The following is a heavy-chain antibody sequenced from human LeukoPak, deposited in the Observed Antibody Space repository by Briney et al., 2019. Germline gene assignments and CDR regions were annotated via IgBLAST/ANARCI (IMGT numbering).Heavy chain of an antibody. CDR1: GFTFSNFA. Sequence: GGSLRLSCAASGFTFSNFALHWVRQAPGKGPEWVSFIRYDGSNENYADSVKGRFTISRDNSKNTLYLQMNSLRTEDTAVYYCAKGGLRGTYYFDYWGQGTLVTVSS. CDR2: IRYDGSNE. V-gene: IGHV3-30*02. J-gene: IGHJ4*02. CDR3: AKGGLRGTYYFDY. D-gene: IGHD3-16*01.